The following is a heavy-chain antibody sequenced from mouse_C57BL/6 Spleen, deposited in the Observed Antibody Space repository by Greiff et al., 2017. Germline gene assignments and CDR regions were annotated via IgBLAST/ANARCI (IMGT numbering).Heavy chain of an antibody. CDR1: GFTFSSYG. CDR2: ISSGGSYT. D-gene: IGHD2-4*01. Sequence: EVQLVESGGDLVKPGGSLKLSCAASGFTFSSYGMSWVRQTPDKRLGWVATISSGGSYTYSPDSVKGRFTISRDNAKNTLYLQMSSLKSEDTAMYYCSRRDYDGSYFDYWGQGTTLTVSS. V-gene: IGHV5-6*01. CDR3: SRRDYDGSYFDY. J-gene: IGHJ2*01.